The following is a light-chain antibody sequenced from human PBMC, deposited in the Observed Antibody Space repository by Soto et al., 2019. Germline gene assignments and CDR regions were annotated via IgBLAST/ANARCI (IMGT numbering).Light chain of an antibody. CDR2: GAF. Sequence: DIVLTQSPGTLSLSPGERVTLSCRASQIVTSDYLAWYHQAPGQAPRLHIYGAFNRATGISDRFSGSGSGTDFTLSISRLEPGDFGVYFCHQYGKSPRTFGQGTKVEIK. CDR3: HQYGKSPRT. J-gene: IGKJ1*01. V-gene: IGKV3-20*01. CDR1: QIVTSDY.